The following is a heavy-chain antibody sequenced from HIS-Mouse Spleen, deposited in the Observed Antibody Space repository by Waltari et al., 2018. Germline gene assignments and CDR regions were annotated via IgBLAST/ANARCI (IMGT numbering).Heavy chain of an antibody. V-gene: IGHV3-30-3*01. J-gene: IGHJ4*02. D-gene: IGHD2-8*01. CDR1: GFTFRSYA. CDR2: ISYDGSNK. Sequence: QVQLVESGGGVVQPGRSLSLSCAASGFTFRSYAMHWVRQAPGKGLEWVAVISYDGSNKYYADSVKGRFTISRDNSKNTLYLQMNSLRAEDTAVYYCARGPPYCTNGAKSGAFAYWGQGTLVTVSS. CDR3: ARGPPYCTNGAKSGAFAY.